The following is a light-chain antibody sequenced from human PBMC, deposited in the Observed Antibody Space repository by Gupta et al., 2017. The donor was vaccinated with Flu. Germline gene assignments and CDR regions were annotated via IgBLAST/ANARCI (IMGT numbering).Light chain of an antibody. CDR1: QSVSSY. Sequence: DIVLTQSPATLSLSPGERATLSCRASQSVSSYLVWYQQKPGQAPRLLIYDASNRATGVPARFSGSGSGTDFTLTISSLEPEDFAVYYCQQRSNWPLTFGGGTXVEIK. J-gene: IGKJ4*01. V-gene: IGKV3-11*01. CDR3: QQRSNWPLT. CDR2: DAS.